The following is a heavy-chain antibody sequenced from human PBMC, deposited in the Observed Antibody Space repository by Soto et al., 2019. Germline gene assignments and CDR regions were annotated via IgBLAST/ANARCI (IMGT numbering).Heavy chain of an antibody. Sequence: SLRLSCAASGFTFSSYWMHWVRQAPGKGLVWVSRINSDGSSTSYADSVKGRFTISRDNAKNTLYLQMNSLRAEDTAVYYCARVRIAVAGTLGYWGQGTLVTVSS. J-gene: IGHJ4*02. CDR1: GFTFSSYW. D-gene: IGHD6-19*01. CDR3: ARVRIAVAGTLGY. CDR2: INSDGSST. V-gene: IGHV3-74*01.